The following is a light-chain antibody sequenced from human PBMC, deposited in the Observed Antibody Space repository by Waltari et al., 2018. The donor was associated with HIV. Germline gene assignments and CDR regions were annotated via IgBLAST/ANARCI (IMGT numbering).Light chain of an antibody. CDR3: AAWDDSVNGLV. V-gene: IGLV1-44*01. CDR1: SSNIGSNT. Sequence: QSVLTQPPSASGTAGQRVTISCSGTSSNIGSNTVNWYQQLPGTAPKLLIYHNSQRPSGVPDRFSGSKSGTSASLAISGLQYEDEADYYCAAWDDSVNGLVFGGGTKLTV. CDR2: HNS. J-gene: IGLJ3*02.